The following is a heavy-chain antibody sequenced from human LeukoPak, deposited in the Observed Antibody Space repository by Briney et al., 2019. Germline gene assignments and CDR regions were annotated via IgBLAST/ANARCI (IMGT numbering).Heavy chain of an antibody. V-gene: IGHV3-23*01. Sequence: TGGSLRLSCAASGFTISSYWMSWVRQAPGKGLEWVSAISGSDGSTYYADSVKGRFTISRDNSKNTLYLQMNSLRADDTAEYYCAKDRGVGAPYYFDYWGQGTLVTVSS. CDR3: AKDRGVGAPYYFDY. J-gene: IGHJ4*02. D-gene: IGHD1-26*01. CDR2: ISGSDGST. CDR1: GFTISSYW.